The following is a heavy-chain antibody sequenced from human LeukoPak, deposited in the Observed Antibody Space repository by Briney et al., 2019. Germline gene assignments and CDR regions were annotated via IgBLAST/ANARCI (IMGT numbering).Heavy chain of an antibody. J-gene: IGHJ4*02. V-gene: IGHV3-30-3*01. Sequence: GGSLRLSCAASGFTFSSYAMHWVRQAPGKGLEWVAVISYDGSNKYYADSVKGRFTISRDNSKNTLYLQMNSLRAEDTAVYYCAREVRGWSSGWYEPFFDYWGQGTLVTVSS. D-gene: IGHD6-19*01. CDR2: ISYDGSNK. CDR1: GFTFSSYA. CDR3: AREVRGWSSGWYEPFFDY.